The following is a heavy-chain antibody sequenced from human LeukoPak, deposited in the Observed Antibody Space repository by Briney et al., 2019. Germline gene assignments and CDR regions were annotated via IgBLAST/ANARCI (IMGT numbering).Heavy chain of an antibody. CDR2: ISGSGGSI. Sequence: GGSLRLSCAASGFTFSSYGMSWVRQAPGKGLEWVSAISGSGGSIYYADSVKGRFTISRDNSKNTLYLQMNSLRAEDTAVYYCAKANVEIFDYWGQGTLVTVSS. V-gene: IGHV3-23*01. D-gene: IGHD2-8*01. J-gene: IGHJ4*02. CDR3: AKANVEIFDY. CDR1: GFTFSSYG.